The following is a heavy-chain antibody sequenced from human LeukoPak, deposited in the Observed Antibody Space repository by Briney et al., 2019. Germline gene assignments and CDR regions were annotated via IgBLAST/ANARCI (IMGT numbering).Heavy chain of an antibody. CDR1: GDSINSDDYY. V-gene: IGHV4-30-4*01. J-gene: IGHJ4*02. CDR2: IYDSRTT. Sequence: SSETLSLTCTVSGDSINSDDYYWSWIRQPPGKGLEWIGYIYDSRTTYYNPPLKSRVIISVDTSKNQFSLKLSSVTAADTAVYYCARDPYYYDSNGYYHYFDYWGQGTLVTVSS. CDR3: ARDPYYYDSNGYYHYFDY. D-gene: IGHD3-22*01.